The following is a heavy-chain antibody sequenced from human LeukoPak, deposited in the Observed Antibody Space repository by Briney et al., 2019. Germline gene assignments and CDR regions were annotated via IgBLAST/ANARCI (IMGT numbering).Heavy chain of an antibody. Sequence: GGSLRLSCAASGFTFDDYAMHWVRQAPGKGLEWVSGISWNSGSIGYADSVKGRFTISRDNAKNSLYLQMNSLRAEDTALYYCAKGGWLLTTYFDYWGQGTLVTVSS. D-gene: IGHD5-12*01. CDR1: GFTFDDYA. J-gene: IGHJ4*02. CDR3: AKGGWLLTTYFDY. CDR2: ISWNSGSI. V-gene: IGHV3-9*01.